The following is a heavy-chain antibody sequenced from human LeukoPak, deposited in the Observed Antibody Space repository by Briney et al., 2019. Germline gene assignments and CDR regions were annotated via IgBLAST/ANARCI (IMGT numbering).Heavy chain of an antibody. CDR3: ARGVGRDGYSGYGPYYYYGMDV. D-gene: IGHD5-12*01. Sequence: SETLSLTCTVSGGSISSYYWSWIRQPRGKGLEWIGYIYHSGSTYYNPSLKSRVTISVDRSKNQFSLKLSSVTAADTAVYYCARGVGRDGYSGYGPYYYYGMDVWGQGTTVTVSS. J-gene: IGHJ6*02. CDR2: IYHSGST. CDR1: GGSISSYY. V-gene: IGHV4-59*12.